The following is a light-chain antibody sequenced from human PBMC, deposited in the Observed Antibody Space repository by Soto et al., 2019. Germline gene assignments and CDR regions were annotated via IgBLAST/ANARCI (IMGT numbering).Light chain of an antibody. CDR2: GAS. Sequence: EIVMTQSPATLSASPGERDTLSCRGSQSVSSNLAWYQQKPGQAPRLLIYGASTRATGIPARFSGSGSGTEFTLTISRLKSEDFAVYYCQHYNNWPPWTVGKWNKVENK. CDR3: QHYNNWPPWT. V-gene: IGKV3-15*01. J-gene: IGKJ1*01. CDR1: QSVSSN.